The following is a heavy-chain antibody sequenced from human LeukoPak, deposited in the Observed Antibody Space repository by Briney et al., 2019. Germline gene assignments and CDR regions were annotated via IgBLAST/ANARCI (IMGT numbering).Heavy chain of an antibody. D-gene: IGHD4-23*01. V-gene: IGHV3-23*01. Sequence: GGSLRLSCAASGFTFNNYAMTWVRQAPGKGLEWVSGISGSGGGTYYADSVKGRFTISRDNSKNTLYLQMNSLRVEDTAVYYCARGRPHGNDYWGQGTLVTVSS. CDR1: GFTFNNYA. CDR2: ISGSGGGT. J-gene: IGHJ4*02. CDR3: ARGRPHGNDY.